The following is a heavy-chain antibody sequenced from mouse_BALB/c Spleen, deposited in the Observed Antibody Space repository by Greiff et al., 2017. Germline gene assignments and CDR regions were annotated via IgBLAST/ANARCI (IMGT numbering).Heavy chain of an antibody. CDR1: GFTFSSFG. Sequence: EVKVEESGGGLVQPGGSRKLSCAASGFTFSSFGMHWVRQAPEKGLEWVAYISSGSSTIYYADTVKGRFTISRDNPKNTLFLQMTSLRSEDTAMYYCAREGFLAGPFAYWGQGTLVTVSA. J-gene: IGHJ3*01. CDR2: ISSGSSTI. V-gene: IGHV5-17*02. CDR3: AREGFLAGPFAY.